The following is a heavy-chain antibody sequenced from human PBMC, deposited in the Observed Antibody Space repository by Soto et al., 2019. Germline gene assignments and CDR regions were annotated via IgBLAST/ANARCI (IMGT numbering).Heavy chain of an antibody. CDR1: GFTFGASW. CDR3: AIWSYSNQEY. Sequence: GGSLRLSCAASGFTFGASWMSWVRQAPGKGLEWVATITKDGSEKSYVDSVKGRFTVSRDNAKNSLYLQVHSLRVEDTAVYYCAIWSYSNQEYWGQGTMVTVYS. J-gene: IGHJ4*02. V-gene: IGHV3-7*01. D-gene: IGHD4-4*01. CDR2: ITKDGSEK.